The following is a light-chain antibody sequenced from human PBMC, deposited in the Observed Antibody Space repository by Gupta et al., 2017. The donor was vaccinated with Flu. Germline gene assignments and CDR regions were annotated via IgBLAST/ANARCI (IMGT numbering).Light chain of an antibody. CDR3: QQYNSYSGM. CDR1: QSMNNW. V-gene: IGKV1-5*03. Sequence: DIQMPQSPSTLSASVGDRVTITCRASQSMNNWLAWYQQKPGKAPTLLIYKASNLETGVPSRFSGSGSGTEFTLTISTLQPDDFATYYCQQYNSYSGMFGQGTKVEIE. CDR2: KAS. J-gene: IGKJ1*01.